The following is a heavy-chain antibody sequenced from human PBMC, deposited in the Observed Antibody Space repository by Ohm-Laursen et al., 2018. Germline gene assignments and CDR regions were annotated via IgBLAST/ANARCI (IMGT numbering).Heavy chain of an antibody. CDR2: ISVRKGHT. D-gene: IGHD2-8*02. V-gene: IGHV1-18*01. CDR1: GYTFISFG. CDR3: GIVLVPTAIDYYYRLDI. Sequence: ASVKVSCKVSGYTFISFGISWVRLAPGQGLEWMGWISVRKGHTDYAQKLQGRVTITTDTSTSTAYMELSGLRSDDTAVYYCGIVLVPTAIDYYYRLDIWGQGTTVIVSS. J-gene: IGHJ6*02.